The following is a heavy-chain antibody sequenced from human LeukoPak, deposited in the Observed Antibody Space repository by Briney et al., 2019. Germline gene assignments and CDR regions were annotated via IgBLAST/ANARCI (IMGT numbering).Heavy chain of an antibody. CDR1: GFTFSSYA. V-gene: IGHV3-23*01. Sequence: GGSLRLSCAASGFTFSSYAMSWVRQAPGEGLQWVSGISGSGSSTYYADSVRGRFTISRDNSKNTLYLQMNSLRAEDTAVYYCAKGDSSGFDYWGQGTLVTVSS. CDR2: ISGSGSST. D-gene: IGHD6-19*01. CDR3: AKGDSSGFDY. J-gene: IGHJ4*02.